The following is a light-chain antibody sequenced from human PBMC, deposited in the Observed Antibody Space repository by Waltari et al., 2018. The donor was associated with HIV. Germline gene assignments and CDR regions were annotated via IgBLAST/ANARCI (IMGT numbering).Light chain of an antibody. J-gene: IGKJ4*01. CDR1: QGISSA. V-gene: IGKV1-13*02. Sequence: TLLNQSPSSLSASVRDRVTITCRASQGISSALVWYQQKPGKAPKLLIYDASTLESGVPSRFSGSGSGTDFTLTISSLQPEDFATYYCQQFNSYPLTFGGGTKVEIK. CDR3: QQFNSYPLT. CDR2: DAS.